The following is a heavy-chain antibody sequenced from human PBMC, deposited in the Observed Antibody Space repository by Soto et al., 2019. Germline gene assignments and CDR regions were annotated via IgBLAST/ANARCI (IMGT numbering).Heavy chain of an antibody. Sequence: AGGSLRLSCAASGFAFSSYTMNWVRQAPGKGLEWVSAISGSGGSTYYADSVKGRFTISRDNSKNTLYLQMNSLRAEDTAVYYCAKEGAPSTAMVDWGYYYYYGMDVWGQGTTVTVSS. D-gene: IGHD5-18*01. CDR2: ISGSGGST. CDR3: AKEGAPSTAMVDWGYYYYYGMDV. CDR1: GFAFSSYT. V-gene: IGHV3-23*01. J-gene: IGHJ6*02.